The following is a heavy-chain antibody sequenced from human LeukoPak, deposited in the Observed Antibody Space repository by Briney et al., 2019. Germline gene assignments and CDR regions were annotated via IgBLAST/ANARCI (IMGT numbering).Heavy chain of an antibody. V-gene: IGHV1-2*02. CDR2: INPNSGGT. CDR1: GYTFTDYY. J-gene: IGHJ6*03. Sequence: ASVKISCKTSGYTFTDYYWVRQAPGQGLEWMGWINPNSGGTNYAQKFQGRVTMTRDTSISTAYMELSGLTSDDTAMYSCARAQGWTLYYMDVRDKGTAVTVSS. CDR3: ARAQGWTLYYMDV. D-gene: IGHD2-15*01.